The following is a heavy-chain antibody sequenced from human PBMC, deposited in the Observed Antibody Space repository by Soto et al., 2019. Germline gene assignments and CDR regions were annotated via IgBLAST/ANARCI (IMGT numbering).Heavy chain of an antibody. CDR3: ARDRGIVVVVGLNNWFDP. V-gene: IGHV1-46*03. CDR2: INPSGGST. D-gene: IGHD2-15*01. J-gene: IGHJ5*02. Sequence: ASVKVSCKASGYTFTSYYMHWVRQAPGQGLEWMGIINPSGGSTSYAQKFQSRVTMTRDTSTSTVYMELSSLRSEDTAVYYCARDRGIVVVVGLNNWFDPWGQGTLVTVSS. CDR1: GYTFTSYY.